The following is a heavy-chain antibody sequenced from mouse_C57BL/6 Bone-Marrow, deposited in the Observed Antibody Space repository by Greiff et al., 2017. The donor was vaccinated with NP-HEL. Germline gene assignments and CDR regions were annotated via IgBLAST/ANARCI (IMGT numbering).Heavy chain of an antibody. V-gene: IGHV1-5*01. CDR1: GYTFTSYW. CDR3: TRGVLYPEEYYFDY. Sequence: EVQLQQSGTVLARPGASVKMSCKTSGYTFTSYWMHWVKQRPGQGLEWIGAIYPGNSDTSYNQKFKGKAKLTAVTSASTAYMELSSLTNEDSAVYYCTRGVLYPEEYYFDYWGQGTTLTVSS. D-gene: IGHD2-12*01. J-gene: IGHJ2*01. CDR2: IYPGNSDT.